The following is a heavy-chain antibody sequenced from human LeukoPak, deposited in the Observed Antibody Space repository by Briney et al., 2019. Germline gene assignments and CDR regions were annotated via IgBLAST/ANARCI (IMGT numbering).Heavy chain of an antibody. CDR2: ISTSGST. J-gene: IGHJ4*02. Sequence: SETLSLTCTVSGGSISSYYWSWIRQPAGKGLESIGHISTSGSTNYNPSLKSRVTMSVDTSKNQFSLKLSSVTAADTAVYYCARGRLRWLRRTERYYFDYWGQGTLVTVSS. CDR3: ARGRLRWLRRTERYYFDY. V-gene: IGHV4-4*07. D-gene: IGHD5-12*01. CDR1: GGSISSYY.